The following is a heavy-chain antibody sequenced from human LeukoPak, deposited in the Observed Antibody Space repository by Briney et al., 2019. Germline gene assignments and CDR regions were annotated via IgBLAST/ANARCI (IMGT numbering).Heavy chain of an antibody. Sequence: GGSLRLSCAASGFTFSSYGMHWVRLAPGKGLEWVANIKEDGTETYYVDSVKGRFTISRDNAKNSLYLQMNSLRVEDMAVYYCAKEGRSLQTYWGQGTLVTVSS. D-gene: IGHD5-24*01. CDR2: IKEDGTET. CDR1: GFTFSSYG. J-gene: IGHJ4*02. V-gene: IGHV3-7*03. CDR3: AKEGRSLQTY.